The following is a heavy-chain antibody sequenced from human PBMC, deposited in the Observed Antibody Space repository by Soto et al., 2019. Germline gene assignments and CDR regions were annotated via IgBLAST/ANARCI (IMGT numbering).Heavy chain of an antibody. D-gene: IGHD3-10*01. V-gene: IGHV3-48*01. Sequence: GGSLRISCAASGFTFSSYSMNWVRQAPGKGLEWVSYISSSSSTIYYAESVKGRFTISRDNAKNSLYLQMNSLRAEDTAVYYCARFGESHPFDYWGQGTLVTVSS. CDR3: ARFGESHPFDY. J-gene: IGHJ4*02. CDR1: GFTFSSYS. CDR2: ISSSSSTI.